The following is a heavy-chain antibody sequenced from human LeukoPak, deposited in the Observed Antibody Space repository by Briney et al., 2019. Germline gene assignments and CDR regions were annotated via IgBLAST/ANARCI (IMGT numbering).Heavy chain of an antibody. J-gene: IGHJ4*02. CDR2: ISSGSII. D-gene: IGHD3-10*01. V-gene: IGHV3-48*02. Sequence: PGGSPRLSCAASGFTFSRDNMNWVRQAPGKGLEWVSYISSGSIIYYADSVKGRFTISRDNAKNSLYLQMHSLRDEDTAVYCCARGMYYYGSGGFDYWGQGTLVTVSS. CDR1: GFTFSRDN. CDR3: ARGMYYYGSGGFDY.